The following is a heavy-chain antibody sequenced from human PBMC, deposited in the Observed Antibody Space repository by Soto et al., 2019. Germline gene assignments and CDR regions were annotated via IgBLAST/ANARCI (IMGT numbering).Heavy chain of an antibody. D-gene: IGHD5-12*01. CDR2: IWYDGSNK. Sequence: GWSLRLSCAASGFTFSSYGMHLVRQAPGKGLEWVAFIWYDGSNKYYADSVKGRFTISRDNPKNTLYLQMNSLRAEDTAVYYCAREMATSPDYYGMDVWGQGTTVTVA. CDR3: AREMATSPDYYGMDV. J-gene: IGHJ6*02. CDR1: GFTFSSYG. V-gene: IGHV3-33*01.